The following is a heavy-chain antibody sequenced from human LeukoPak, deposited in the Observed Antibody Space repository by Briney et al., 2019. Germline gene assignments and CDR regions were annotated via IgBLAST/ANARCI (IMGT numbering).Heavy chain of an antibody. V-gene: IGHV3-53*01. J-gene: IGHJ4*02. D-gene: IGHD2-2*01. CDR3: AKDRSRRFSAAAAASYYFDY. Sequence: PGGSLRLSCAASGFTVSSNYMTWVRQAPGKGLEWVSVIYSGGTTYYADSVKGRFTISRDNSKNTLYLQMNSLRAEDTAVYYCAKDRSRRFSAAAAASYYFDYWGQGTLVTVSS. CDR1: GFTVSSNY. CDR2: IYSGGTT.